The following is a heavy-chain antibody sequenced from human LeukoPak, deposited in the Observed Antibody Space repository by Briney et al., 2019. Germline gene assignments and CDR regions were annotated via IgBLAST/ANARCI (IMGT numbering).Heavy chain of an antibody. CDR3: ARASEGIGYFDT. Sequence: SGTLSLTCAVSGGSISSNNWWSWVRQAPGKGLEWIGYIYHNGRTSYNPSLKSRLTMSIETSQKQFSLQLISVTAADTAIYYCARASEGIGYFDTWGRGSLVTVSS. CDR2: IYHNGRT. J-gene: IGHJ4*02. V-gene: IGHV4-4*02. CDR1: GGSISSNNW. D-gene: IGHD3-16*01.